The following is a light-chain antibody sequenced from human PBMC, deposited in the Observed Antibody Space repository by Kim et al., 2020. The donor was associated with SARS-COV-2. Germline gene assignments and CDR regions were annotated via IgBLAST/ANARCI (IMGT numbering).Light chain of an antibody. V-gene: IGLV3-19*01. Sequence: SSELTQDPAVSVALGQTVRITCQGDSLRSYYATRYQQKPGQAPIVVIYGKNNRPSGLPDRFSGSSSGNTASLTITGTQAGDEADYYCNSRDSNDNVVFGG. J-gene: IGLJ2*01. CDR3: NSRDSNDNVV. CDR2: GKN. CDR1: SLRSYY.